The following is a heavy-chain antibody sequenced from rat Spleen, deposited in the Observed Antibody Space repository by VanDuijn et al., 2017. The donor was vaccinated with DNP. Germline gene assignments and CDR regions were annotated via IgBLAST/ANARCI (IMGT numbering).Heavy chain of an antibody. CDR2: ISYDGSST. CDR3: TTEGRGYYFDY. D-gene: IGHD1-11*01. J-gene: IGHJ2*01. CDR1: GFTFSDYN. V-gene: IGHV5-7*01. Sequence: EVQLVESGGGLVQPGRSLKLSCAASGFTFSDYNMAWVRQAPKKGLEWVATISYDGSSTYYRDSVKGRFTISRDNAKSSLYLQMDSLRSEDTATYYCTTEGRGYYFDYWGQGVMVTVSS.